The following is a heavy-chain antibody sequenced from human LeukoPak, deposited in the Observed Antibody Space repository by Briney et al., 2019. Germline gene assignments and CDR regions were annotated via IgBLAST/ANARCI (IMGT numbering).Heavy chain of an antibody. J-gene: IGHJ4*02. V-gene: IGHV3-21*01. CDR3: AGGSSPTYYYFGY. D-gene: IGHD6-13*01. CDR2: ISSSSIYI. CDR1: GFTFSSYS. Sequence: PGGSLRLSCAASGFTFSSYSMNWVRQAPGKGLEWVSSISSSSIYIYYADSVKGRFTISRDNAKNSLYLQMNSLRAEDTAVYYCAGGSSPTYYYFGYWGQGTLVTVSS.